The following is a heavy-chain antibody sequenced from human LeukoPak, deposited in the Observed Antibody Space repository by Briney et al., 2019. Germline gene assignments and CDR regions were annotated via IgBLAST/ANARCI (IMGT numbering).Heavy chain of an antibody. J-gene: IGHJ4*02. CDR2: ICPGDSDT. D-gene: IGHD3-10*01. Sequence: GESRKISCKCSGYSFTRYWICWGRPMPWEGLEWMVIICPGDSDTRYSPYCQGQVTISADKSISTAYLQWSSLNASDTAMYYCARTLGSYYFAPFDYWGQGTLVTVSS. CDR1: GYSFTRYW. CDR3: ARTLGSYYFAPFDY. V-gene: IGHV5-51*01.